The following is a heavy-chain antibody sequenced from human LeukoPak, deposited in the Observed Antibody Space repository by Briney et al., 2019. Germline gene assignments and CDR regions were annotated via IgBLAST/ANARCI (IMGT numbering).Heavy chain of an antibody. Sequence: EASVKVSCKASGGTFSSYAISWVRQAPGQVLEWMGRIIPILGIADYAQKFQGRVTITADKSTSTAYMELSSLRSEDTAVYYCARDDSSGYPAGYWGQGTLVTVSS. D-gene: IGHD3-22*01. CDR2: IIPILGIA. CDR3: ARDDSSGYPAGY. CDR1: GGTFSSYA. V-gene: IGHV1-69*04. J-gene: IGHJ4*02.